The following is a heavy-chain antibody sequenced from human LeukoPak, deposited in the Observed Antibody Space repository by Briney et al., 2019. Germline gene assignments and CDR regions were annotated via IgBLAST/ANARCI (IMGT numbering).Heavy chain of an antibody. CDR2: IIPIFGTA. CDR1: GYTFTSYS. J-gene: IGHJ4*02. Sequence: ASVKVSCKASGYTFTSYSISWVRQAPGQGLEWMGGIIPIFGTANYAQKFQGRVTITADESTSTAYMELSSLRSEDTAVYYCASPPNYYDSSGYSFDYWGQGTLVTVSS. D-gene: IGHD3-22*01. CDR3: ASPPNYYDSSGYSFDY. V-gene: IGHV1-69*13.